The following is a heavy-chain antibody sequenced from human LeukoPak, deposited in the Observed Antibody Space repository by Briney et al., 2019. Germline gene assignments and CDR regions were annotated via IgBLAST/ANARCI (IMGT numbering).Heavy chain of an antibody. CDR2: IYTSGSN. D-gene: IGHD1-26*01. J-gene: IGHJ4*02. V-gene: IGHV4-4*07. CDR1: GVSIIGYY. CDR3: ARDRTNLDGNYYGLDY. Sequence: SETLSLTCTVSGVSIIGYYWSWIRQPAGKGLEWIGRIYTSGSNNYNPSLKSRVTMSVDTSNNQFSLKLSSVTAADTAVYFCARDRTNLDGNYYGLDYWGQGTPVTVAS.